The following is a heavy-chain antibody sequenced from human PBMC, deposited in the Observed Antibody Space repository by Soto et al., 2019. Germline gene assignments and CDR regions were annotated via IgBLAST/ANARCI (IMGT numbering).Heavy chain of an antibody. J-gene: IGHJ3*02. CDR1: GGSFSGYY. CDR3: ARVRRYYDFWSGRDAFDI. D-gene: IGHD3-3*01. Sequence: SETLSLTCAVHGGSFSGYYWSWIRQPPGKGLEWIGEINHSGSTNYNPSLKSRVTISVDTSKNQFSLKLSSVTAADTAVYYCARVRRYYDFWSGRDAFDIWGQGTMVTVSS. CDR2: INHSGST. V-gene: IGHV4-34*01.